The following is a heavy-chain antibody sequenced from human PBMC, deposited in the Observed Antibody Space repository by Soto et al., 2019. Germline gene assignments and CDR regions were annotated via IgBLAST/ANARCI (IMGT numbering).Heavy chain of an antibody. CDR1: GYTFTSYG. Sequence: QVQLVQPGAEVKKPGASVKVSCKASGYTFTSYGISWVRQAPGQGLEWMGWISAYNGNTNYAQKLQGRVTMTTDTSTSTAYMELRSLRSDDTAVYYCARVLSRITMVRGVIGFDPWGQGTLVTVSS. CDR3: ARVLSRITMVRGVIGFDP. J-gene: IGHJ5*02. CDR2: ISAYNGNT. D-gene: IGHD3-10*01. V-gene: IGHV1-18*01.